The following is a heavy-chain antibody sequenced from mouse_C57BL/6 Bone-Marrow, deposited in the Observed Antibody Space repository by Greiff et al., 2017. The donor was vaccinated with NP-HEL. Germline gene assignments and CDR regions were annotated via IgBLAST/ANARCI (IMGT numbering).Heavy chain of an antibody. V-gene: IGHV3-6*01. Sequence: EVQVVESGPGLVKPSQSLSLTCSVTGYSITSGYYWDWIRQFPGNKLEWMGYISYDGSNNYKPSLKNRISITRDTSKNQFFLKLKSVTTEDTATYYCARNWDGYFDYWGQGTTLTVSS. CDR2: ISYDGSN. CDR1: GYSITSGYY. CDR3: ARNWDGYFDY. D-gene: IGHD4-1*01. J-gene: IGHJ2*01.